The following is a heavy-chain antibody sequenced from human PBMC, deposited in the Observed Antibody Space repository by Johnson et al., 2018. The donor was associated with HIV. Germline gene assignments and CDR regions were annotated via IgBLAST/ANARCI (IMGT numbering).Heavy chain of an antibody. CDR2: ISYDGSNK. CDR3: ARDLIVGASGSDAFDV. Sequence: VQLVESGGGVVQPGRSLRLYCAASGFTFSSYGIHWVRQVPGKGLEWVAVISYDGSNKYYADSVKGRLTVSRDNSQNTLYLQMNSLRAEDTALYYCARDLIVGASGSDAFDVWGQGTAVTVSS. D-gene: IGHD1-26*01. J-gene: IGHJ3*01. V-gene: IGHV3-30*03. CDR1: GFTFSSYG.